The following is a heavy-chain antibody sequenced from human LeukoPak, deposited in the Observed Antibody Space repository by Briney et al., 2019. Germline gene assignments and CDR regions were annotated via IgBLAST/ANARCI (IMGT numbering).Heavy chain of an antibody. V-gene: IGHV4-61*08. CDR1: GGSISSGGYY. Sequence: SETLSLTCTASGGSISSGGYYWSWIRQHPGKGLEWIGYIYYSGSTNYNPSLKSRVTISVDTSKNQFSLKLSSVTAADTAVYYCARGKITIFGVVTYDYWGQGTLVTVSS. CDR2: IYYSGST. J-gene: IGHJ4*02. D-gene: IGHD3-3*01. CDR3: ARGKITIFGVVTYDY.